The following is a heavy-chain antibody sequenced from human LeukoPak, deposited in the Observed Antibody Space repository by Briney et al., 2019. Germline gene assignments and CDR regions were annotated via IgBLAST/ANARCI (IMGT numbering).Heavy chain of an antibody. D-gene: IGHD6-13*01. CDR3: ARLNKGSSSWYWGYNWFDP. J-gene: IGHJ5*02. V-gene: IGHV1-69*05. CDR1: GGTFSSYA. CDR2: IIPIFGTA. Sequence: ASVKVSCKASGGTFSSYAISWVRQAPGQGLEWVGGIIPIFGTANYAQKFQGRVTITTDESTSTAYMELSSLRSEDTAVYYCARLNKGSSSWYWGYNWFDPWGQGTLVTVSS.